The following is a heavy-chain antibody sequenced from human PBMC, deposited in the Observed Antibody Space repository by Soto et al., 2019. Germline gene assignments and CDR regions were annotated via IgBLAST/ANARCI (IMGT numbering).Heavy chain of an antibody. CDR3: ARSPAYGDYANLDN. J-gene: IGHJ4*02. D-gene: IGHD4-17*01. CDR1: GDSVSKYY. CDR2: IHSTRSP. Sequence: PSETLSLTCTVSGDSVSKYYWNWIRQPAGKGLEWIGRIHSTRSPNYNPSLKSRVTMSVDTSKNQFSLKLNLTSVTAADTAVYYCARSPAYGDYANLDNWGQGTLVTV. V-gene: IGHV4-4*07.